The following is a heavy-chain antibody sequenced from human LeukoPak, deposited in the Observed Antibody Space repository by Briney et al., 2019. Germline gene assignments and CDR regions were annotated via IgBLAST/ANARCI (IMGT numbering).Heavy chain of an antibody. D-gene: IGHD5-18*01. CDR2: IKSKTDGGTT. Sequence: GGSLRLSCAASGFTFSNAWMSWVRQAPGKGLEWVGRIKSKTDGGTTDYAAPVKGRFTISRDDSKNTLYLQMNSLKTEDTAVYYCTTLTYSYGYYYYYMDVWGKGTTDTVSS. CDR3: TTLTYSYGYYYYYMDV. V-gene: IGHV3-15*01. J-gene: IGHJ6*03. CDR1: GFTFSNAW.